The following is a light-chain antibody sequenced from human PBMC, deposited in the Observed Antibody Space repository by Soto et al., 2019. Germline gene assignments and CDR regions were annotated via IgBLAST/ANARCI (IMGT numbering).Light chain of an antibody. V-gene: IGKV1-5*01. CDR1: QSISSW. CDR2: DVS. CDR3: QQYHTFWT. J-gene: IGKJ1*01. Sequence: DIQMTQSPSTLSASVGDRVTITCRASQSISSWLAWYQQKPGKAPKLLIYDVSSLDSGVQSRFSGSGSGTEFTLTISSLQPDDSATYYCQQYHTFWTFGQGTTVEIK.